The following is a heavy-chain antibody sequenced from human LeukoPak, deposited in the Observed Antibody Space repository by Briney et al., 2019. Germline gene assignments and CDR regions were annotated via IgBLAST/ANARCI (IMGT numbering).Heavy chain of an antibody. J-gene: IGHJ6*04. CDR1: GDTFSSYA. V-gene: IGHV1-69*06. D-gene: IGHD6-13*01. Sequence: ASVKVSCKASGDTFSSYAISGVREAPGRGLECMGVIIPIFGTANYAQNFQGRVTITADKSTSTAYMELSSLRSEDTAVYYCASIAAAGTGPTYYYGMDVWGKGTTVTVSS. CDR2: IIPIFGTA. CDR3: ASIAAAGTGPTYYYGMDV.